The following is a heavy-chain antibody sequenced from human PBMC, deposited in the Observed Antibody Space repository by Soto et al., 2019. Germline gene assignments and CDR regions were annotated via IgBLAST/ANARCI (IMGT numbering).Heavy chain of an antibody. D-gene: IGHD4-4*01. Sequence: ASQVLCCTSFGGTCSRFAISRVRRAPGQGLEWMGVIIPIFGTATDAQKFQGRVTITADESTRTAYMELSSLRSENTVVYYCTRKAATVNGMDVWGQGTTVTVSS. CDR3: TRKAATVNGMDV. V-gene: IGHV1-69*13. J-gene: IGHJ6*02. CDR1: GGTCSRFA. CDR2: IIPIFGTA.